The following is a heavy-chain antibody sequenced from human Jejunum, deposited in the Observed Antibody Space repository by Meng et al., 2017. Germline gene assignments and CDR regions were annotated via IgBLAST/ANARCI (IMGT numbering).Heavy chain of an antibody. CDR1: GDSVSSNSSG. D-gene: IGHD1-26*01. CDR2: TYYRSKWYI. Sequence: QIQLQQSGPGLVKPSQTLSLTFAISGDSVSSNSSGWNWIRQSPSRGLEWLGRTYYRSKWYIDYAVSVKSRITINPDTSKNQFSLHLNSVTPEGTAVYYCAGGGLVRSTRGYFDYWGQGTLVTVSS. J-gene: IGHJ4*02. CDR3: AGGGLVRSTRGYFDY. V-gene: IGHV6-1*01.